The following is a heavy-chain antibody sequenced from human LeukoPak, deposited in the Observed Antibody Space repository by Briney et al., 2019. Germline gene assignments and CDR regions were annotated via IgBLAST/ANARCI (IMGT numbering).Heavy chain of an antibody. V-gene: IGHV3-21*01. D-gene: IGHD3-10*01. J-gene: IGHJ6*02. Sequence: GGSLRLSCAASGFTFSSYSMNWVRQAPGKGLEWVSSISSSSSYIYYADSVKGRFTISRDNAKNSLYLQMNSLRAEDMAVYYCAREGGPYGSGSYYNPYYYYYGMDVWGQGTTVTVSS. CDR2: ISSSSSYI. CDR3: AREGGPYGSGSYYNPYYYYYGMDV. CDR1: GFTFSSYS.